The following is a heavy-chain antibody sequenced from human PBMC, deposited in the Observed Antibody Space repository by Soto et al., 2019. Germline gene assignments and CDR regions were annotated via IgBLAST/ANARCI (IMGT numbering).Heavy chain of an antibody. Sequence: ASVKVSCKAFGYSFTGYYIHWLLQAPGQGLEWMGWVNPNSGVTNYAQKFQGWVTMTRDTSIDTAYMELSRLKYDDTAVYYCARVRSYYDSSGYYGPSGSSGAFDIWGQGTMVTVSS. J-gene: IGHJ3*02. CDR1: GYSFTGYY. CDR3: ARVRSYYDSSGYYGPSGSSGAFDI. D-gene: IGHD3-22*01. V-gene: IGHV1-2*04. CDR2: VNPNSGVT.